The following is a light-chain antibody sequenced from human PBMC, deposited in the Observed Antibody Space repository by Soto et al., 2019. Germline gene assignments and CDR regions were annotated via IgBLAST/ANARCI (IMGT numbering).Light chain of an antibody. CDR2: GAS. CDR1: QAISSY. V-gene: IGKV1-39*01. J-gene: IGKJ1*01. CDR3: QQYNNWPQT. Sequence: DIQVTQAPSSLSASVGDRVTITCRASQAISSYLNWYQQKPGKAPNLLIYGASSLQSGVPSRFSGSGSGTEFTLTISSLQSEDFAVYYCQQYNNWPQTFGQGTKVDIK.